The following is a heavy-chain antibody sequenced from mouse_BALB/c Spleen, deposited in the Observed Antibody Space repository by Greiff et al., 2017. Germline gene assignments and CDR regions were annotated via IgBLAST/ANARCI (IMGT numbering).Heavy chain of an antibody. Sequence: QVQLQQPGAELVKPGASVKLSCKASGYTFTSYWMHWVKQRPGQGLEWIGEIDPSDSYTNYNQKFKGKATLTVDKSSSTAYMQLSSLTSEDSAVYYCARVEYYGPYWGQGTLVTVSA. CDR3: ARVEYYGPY. D-gene: IGHD1-1*01. CDR2: IDPSDSYT. CDR1: GYTFTSYW. V-gene: IGHV1-69*02. J-gene: IGHJ3*01.